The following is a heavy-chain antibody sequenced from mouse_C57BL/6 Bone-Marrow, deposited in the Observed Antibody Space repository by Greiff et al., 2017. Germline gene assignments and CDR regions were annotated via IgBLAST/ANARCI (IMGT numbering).Heavy chain of an antibody. CDR2: IWSGGST. V-gene: IGHV2-2*01. D-gene: IGHD2-5*01. J-gene: IGHJ4*01. CDR3: ARKRDYSNYDYAMDY. Sequence: QVQLQQSGPGLVQPSQSLSITCTVSGFSLTSYGVHWVRQSPGKGLEWLGVIWSGGSTDYNAAFISSLSISKDNYKSQVFFKMNSLQADDTAIYYCARKRDYSNYDYAMDYWGQGTSVTVAS. CDR1: GFSLTSYG.